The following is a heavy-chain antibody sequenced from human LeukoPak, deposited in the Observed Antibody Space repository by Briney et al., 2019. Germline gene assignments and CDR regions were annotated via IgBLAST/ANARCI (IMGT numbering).Heavy chain of an antibody. Sequence: EASVKVPCKVSGYTLTELSIHWVRQAPGKGLEGRGGFDPEDDETIYAQKFQDRVTMTEDTSTDTAYMELSSMRSEDTAVYYCATSPLLFGDVDYWGQGTLVTVSS. J-gene: IGHJ4*02. CDR1: GYTLTELS. D-gene: IGHD3-10*01. V-gene: IGHV1-24*01. CDR3: ATSPLLFGDVDY. CDR2: FDPEDDET.